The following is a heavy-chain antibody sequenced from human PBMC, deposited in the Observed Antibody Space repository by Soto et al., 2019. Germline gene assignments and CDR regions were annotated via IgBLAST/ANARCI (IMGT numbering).Heavy chain of an antibody. Sequence: GASVKVSCKASGGTFSSYTISWVRQAPGQGLEWMGRIIPILGIANYAQKFQGRVTITADKSTSTAYMELSSLRSEDTAVYYCARSNCSSTSCYEYYYYYYMDVRAKGTTVTVSS. V-gene: IGHV1-69*02. J-gene: IGHJ6*03. D-gene: IGHD2-2*01. CDR1: GGTFSSYT. CDR2: IIPILGIA. CDR3: ARSNCSSTSCYEYYYYYYMDV.